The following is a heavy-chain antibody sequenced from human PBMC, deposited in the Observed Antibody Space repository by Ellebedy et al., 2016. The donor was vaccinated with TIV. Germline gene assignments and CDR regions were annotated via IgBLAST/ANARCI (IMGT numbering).Heavy chain of an antibody. CDR2: IYYSGST. Sequence: SETLSLTCTVSGGFISSYYWSWIRQPPGKGLEWIGYIYYSGSTNYNPSLKSRVTISVDTSKNQFSLKLSSVTAADTAVYYCAAGRDDSSGPEAFDIWGQGTMVTVSS. D-gene: IGHD3-22*01. J-gene: IGHJ3*02. V-gene: IGHV4-59*01. CDR3: AAGRDDSSGPEAFDI. CDR1: GGFISSYY.